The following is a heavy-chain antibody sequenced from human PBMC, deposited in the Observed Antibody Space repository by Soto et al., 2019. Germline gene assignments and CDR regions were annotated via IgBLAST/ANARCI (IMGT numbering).Heavy chain of an antibody. J-gene: IGHJ4*02. V-gene: IGHV1-46*01. Sequence: HVQLVQSGAEVKPPGASVNVSCKASGYTFTDFYIHWVRQAPGQGLEWMAVIYPSDGSTTYAQSFQGRVIVTSDTSTNTIYMDLSSLTSEDTAVYYCARADREYWGQGTLVTVSS. CDR3: ARADREY. CDR1: GYTFTDFY. CDR2: IYPSDGST.